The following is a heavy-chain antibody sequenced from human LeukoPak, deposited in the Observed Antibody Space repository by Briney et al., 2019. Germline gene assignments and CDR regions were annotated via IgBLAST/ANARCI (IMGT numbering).Heavy chain of an antibody. V-gene: IGHV4-30-2*01. Sequence: PSETLSLTCTVSGGSINSGRYYWSWIRQPPGKALEWIGNMYHSGSTYYSPSLKGRVTISLAGSKIQFSLKLSSVTAADTAVYYCARGDVWYYYINVWGKGTTVTVSS. CDR2: MYHSGST. CDR1: GGSINSGRYY. J-gene: IGHJ6*03. D-gene: IGHD3-16*01. CDR3: ARGDVWYYYINV.